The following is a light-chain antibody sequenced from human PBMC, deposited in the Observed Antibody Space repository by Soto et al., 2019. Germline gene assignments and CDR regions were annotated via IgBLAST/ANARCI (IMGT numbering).Light chain of an antibody. J-gene: IGKJ3*01. V-gene: IGKV1-27*01. Sequence: DIQMTQSPSSLSASVGDRVTITCRASQGINHYLAWFQQKPGKVPKLLTYATSTLQSGVPSRFSGSGFGTDFTLTISSLQPEDVATYYCQKHNSAPLFFGPGTKVEIK. CDR2: ATS. CDR1: QGINHY. CDR3: QKHNSAPLF.